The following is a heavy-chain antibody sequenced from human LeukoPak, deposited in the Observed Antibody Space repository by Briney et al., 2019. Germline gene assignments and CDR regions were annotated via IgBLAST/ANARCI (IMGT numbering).Heavy chain of an antibody. V-gene: IGHV3-30*03. CDR2: ISYDGSNK. D-gene: IGHD3-10*01. J-gene: IGHJ6*02. CDR3: ARDRISGSYLGYYYYYYGMDV. Sequence: PGGSLRLSCAASGFTFSSYGMHWVRQAPGKGLEWVAVISYDGSNKYYADSVKGRFTISRDNSKNTLYLQMNSLRAEVTAVYYCARDRISGSYLGYYYYYYGMDVWGQGTTVTVSS. CDR1: GFTFSSYG.